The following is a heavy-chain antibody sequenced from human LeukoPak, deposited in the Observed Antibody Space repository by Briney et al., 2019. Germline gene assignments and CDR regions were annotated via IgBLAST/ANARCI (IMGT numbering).Heavy chain of an antibody. Sequence: GGSLRLSCAASELTLSSYWLPWFRKAQGRGLVGVPRINSDGSSTSYADSVKGRFTISRDNAKNTLYLQMNSLRAEDTAVYYCVRDHHEWELLLDYWGQGTLVTVSS. CDR3: VRDHHEWELLLDY. V-gene: IGHV3-74*01. CDR1: ELTLSSYW. D-gene: IGHD1-26*01. CDR2: INSDGSST. J-gene: IGHJ4*02.